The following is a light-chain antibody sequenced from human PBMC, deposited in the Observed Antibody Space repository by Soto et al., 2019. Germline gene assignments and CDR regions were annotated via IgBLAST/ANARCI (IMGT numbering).Light chain of an antibody. CDR2: ATS. J-gene: IGKJ4*01. CDR1: QAISSY. V-gene: IGKV1-27*01. CDR3: HKYNHAPT. Sequence: DIQLTQSPSSLSASVGDRVTITCRASQAISSYLAWYQQKPGKVPELLIYATSTLQSGAPSRFSGSGSGTDFTLTSRLLQPEDVATYYCHKYNHAPTFGGGIKVEIK.